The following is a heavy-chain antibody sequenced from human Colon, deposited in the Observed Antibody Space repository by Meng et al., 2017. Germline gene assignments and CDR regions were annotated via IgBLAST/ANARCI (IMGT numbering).Heavy chain of an antibody. Sequence: EVQLVESGGGLVEPGGSLRLSCAASGFTFISYIMNWVRQAPGKGLEWVSSISSSGSYIYYADSVKGLFTISRDNAKNSLYLQMNSLRAEDTAVYYCARDHPGPLGYWGQGALVTVSS. J-gene: IGHJ4*02. CDR2: ISSSGSYI. CDR3: ARDHPGPLGY. CDR1: GFTFISYI. V-gene: IGHV3-21*01. D-gene: IGHD7-27*01.